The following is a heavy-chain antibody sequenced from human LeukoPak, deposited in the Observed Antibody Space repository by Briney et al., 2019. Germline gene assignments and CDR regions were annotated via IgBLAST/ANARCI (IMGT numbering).Heavy chain of an antibody. V-gene: IGHV3-7*03. CDR2: INHNGNVN. Sequence: GGSLRLSCAGSGFTFSSYWMNWARQAPGKGLEWVASINHNGNVNYYVDSVKGRFTISRDNAKNSLYLQMSNLRAEDTAVYFCARGGGLDVWGQGATVTVSS. CDR1: GFTFSSYW. D-gene: IGHD3-16*01. J-gene: IGHJ6*02. CDR3: ARGGGLDV.